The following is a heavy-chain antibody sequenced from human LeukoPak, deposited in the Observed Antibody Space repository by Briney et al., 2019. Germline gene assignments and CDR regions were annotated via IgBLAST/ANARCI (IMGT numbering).Heavy chain of an antibody. CDR3: ARDQEGFDY. Sequence: GASVKVSCKASDDTFTTYGITWVRQAPGQGLEWVGWISAKNGNTNYAQDFQGRVTLTRDTSTSAVSMELRRLRSDDTAVYYCARDQEGFDYWGQGTLVTVSS. J-gene: IGHJ4*02. CDR1: DDTFTTYG. V-gene: IGHV1-18*01. CDR2: ISAKNGNT.